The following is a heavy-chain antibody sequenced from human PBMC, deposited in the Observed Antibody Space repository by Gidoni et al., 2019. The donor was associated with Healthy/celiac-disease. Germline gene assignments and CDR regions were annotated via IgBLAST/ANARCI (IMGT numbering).Heavy chain of an antibody. CDR1: GFTFSSYG. Sequence: QVQLVESGGGLVQPGRSLRLSCAASGFTFSSYGMHWVRQAPGKGLEWVAVIWYDGSNKYYADSVKGRFTISRDNSKNTLYLQMISLRAEDTAVYYCARDGGYNYYYGMDVWGQGTTVTVSS. V-gene: IGHV3-33*01. D-gene: IGHD3-22*01. J-gene: IGHJ6*02. CDR2: IWYDGSNK. CDR3: ARDGGYNYYYGMDV.